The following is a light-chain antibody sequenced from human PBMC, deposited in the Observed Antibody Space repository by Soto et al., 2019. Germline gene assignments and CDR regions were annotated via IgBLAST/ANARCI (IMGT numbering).Light chain of an antibody. CDR1: SSDVGSYNR. V-gene: IGLV2-18*02. CDR2: EVR. CDR3: SSYTSSSTLV. Sequence: QSVLTQPPSVSGSPGQSVTISCTGTSSDVGSYNRVSWYQQPPGTAPKLMIYEVRNRPSGVPDRFSGSKSGNTASLTISGLQAEDEADYHCSSYTSSSTLVFGGGTKVTVL. J-gene: IGLJ2*01.